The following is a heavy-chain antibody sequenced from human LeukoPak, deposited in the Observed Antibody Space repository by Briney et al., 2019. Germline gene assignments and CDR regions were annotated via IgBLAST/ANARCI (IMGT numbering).Heavy chain of an antibody. CDR1: GGSISSGGYY. D-gene: IGHD6-19*01. Sequence: PSETLSLTCTVSGGSISSGGYYWSWIRQHPGKGLEWIGYIYYSGSTYYNPSLKSRVTISVDTSKNQFSLKLSSVTAADTAVYYCASAPQWLDLNARGMDVRGQGTTVTVSS. J-gene: IGHJ6*02. CDR2: IYYSGST. V-gene: IGHV4-31*03. CDR3: ASAPQWLDLNARGMDV.